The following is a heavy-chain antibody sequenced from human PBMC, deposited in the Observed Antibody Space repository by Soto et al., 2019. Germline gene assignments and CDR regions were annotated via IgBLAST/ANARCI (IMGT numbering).Heavy chain of an antibody. J-gene: IGHJ4*02. CDR1: GFTLSGFD. V-gene: IGHV3-73*01. Sequence: EVQLVESGGGLVQPGGSLKLSCAASGFTLSGFDLHWVRQASGEGLEWIGRIKTKVESYATEYAASVKGRFSISRDDSKKTAYLEMNSLETEDTAIYYCTRRHCSGGGCYSDFDFWGQGSLVTVSS. CDR2: IKTKVESYAT. CDR3: TRRHCSGGGCYSDFDF. D-gene: IGHD2-15*01.